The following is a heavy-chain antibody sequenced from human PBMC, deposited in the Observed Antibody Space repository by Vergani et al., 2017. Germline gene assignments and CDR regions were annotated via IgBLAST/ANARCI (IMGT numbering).Heavy chain of an antibody. D-gene: IGHD5-12*01. J-gene: IGHJ5*01. V-gene: IGHV3-74*01. CDR3: VRARCSGPCFMSNWFDS. Sequence: EVQLVESGGGLIHPGGSLRLSCEGSGFSFSGYWMHWVRQSPEKGLVWVSRIKSDGSITNYADSVKGRFTISRDNAKNTLYLEMNRLRGDHTAIYYCVRARCSGPCFMSNWFDSWGQGTLVTVSS. CDR2: IKSDGSIT. CDR1: GFSFSGYW.